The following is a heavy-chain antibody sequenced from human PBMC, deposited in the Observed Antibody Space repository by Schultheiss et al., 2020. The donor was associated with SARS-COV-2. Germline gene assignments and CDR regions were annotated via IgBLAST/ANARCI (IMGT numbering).Heavy chain of an antibody. V-gene: IGHV4-4*02. CDR1: GGSISSYNW. D-gene: IGHD6-19*01. CDR3: ARGRVVAGTRFDY. Sequence: SETLSLTCAVSGGSISSYNWWSWVRQPPGKGLEWIGYIYYSGSTNYNPSLKSRVTISVDTSKNQFSLKLSSVTAADTAVYYCARGRVVAGTRFDYWGQGTLVTVSS. CDR2: IYYSGST. J-gene: IGHJ4*02.